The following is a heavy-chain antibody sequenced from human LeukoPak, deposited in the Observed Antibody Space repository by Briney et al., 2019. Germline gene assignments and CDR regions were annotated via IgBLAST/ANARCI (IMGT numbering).Heavy chain of an antibody. V-gene: IGHV1-2*02. D-gene: IGHD5-18*01. CDR1: GYTFTSHF. Sequence: ASVKVSCKASGYTFTSHFMHWVRQAPGQGLEWMGWINPNSGGTNYAQKFQGRVTMTRDTSISTAYMELSRLRSDDTAVYYCARGGSRGYGIPHNYWGQGTLVTVSS. J-gene: IGHJ4*02. CDR3: ARGGSRGYGIPHNY. CDR2: INPNSGGT.